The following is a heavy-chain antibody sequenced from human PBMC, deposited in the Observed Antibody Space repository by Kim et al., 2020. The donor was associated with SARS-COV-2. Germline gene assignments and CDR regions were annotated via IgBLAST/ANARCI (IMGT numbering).Heavy chain of an antibody. J-gene: IGHJ4*02. CDR3: AKDPSGNSLWYFDY. V-gene: IGHV3-23*01. CDR1: GFTFINYA. Sequence: GGSLRLSCAASGFTFINYAMNWVRQAPGKGLEWVSAISGSGGSTYYADSVKGRFTISRDNSKNTLYLQMNSLRAEDTAVYYCAKDPSGNSLWYFDYWGQGTLVTVSS. D-gene: IGHD1-26*01. CDR2: ISGSGGST.